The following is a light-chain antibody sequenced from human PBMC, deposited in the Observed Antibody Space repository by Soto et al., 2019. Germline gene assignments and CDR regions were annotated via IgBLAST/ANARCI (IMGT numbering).Light chain of an antibody. CDR1: QNINSW. Sequence: DIQMTQSPSTLSASVGDRVTITCRASQNINSWLAWYQQKPGKAPKLLIYMASSLKSGVPSRFNGSGSGTEFTLTITSLQPDDFAIYYCQQYNSYSSGTFGQGTKVESK. J-gene: IGKJ1*01. CDR2: MAS. V-gene: IGKV1-5*03. CDR3: QQYNSYSSGT.